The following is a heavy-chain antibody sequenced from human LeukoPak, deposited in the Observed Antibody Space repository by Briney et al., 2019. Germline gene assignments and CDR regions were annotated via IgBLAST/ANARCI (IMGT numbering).Heavy chain of an antibody. CDR3: ARSGWELLRGLFDY. CDR2: IRYDGSNK. CDR1: GFTFSSYG. J-gene: IGHJ4*02. V-gene: IGHV3-30*02. Sequence: GGSLRLSCAASGFTFSSYGMHWVRQAPGKGLEWVAFIRYDGSNKYYADSVKGRFTISRDNSKNTLYLQMNSLRAEDTAVYYCARSGWELLRGLFDYWGQGTLVTVSS. D-gene: IGHD1-26*01.